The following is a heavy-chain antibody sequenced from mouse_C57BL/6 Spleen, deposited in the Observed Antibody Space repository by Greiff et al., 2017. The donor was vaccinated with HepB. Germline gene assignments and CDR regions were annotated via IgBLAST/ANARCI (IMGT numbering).Heavy chain of an antibody. CDR2: ISDGGSYT. J-gene: IGHJ1*03. Sequence: EVKLVESGGGLVKPGGSLKLSCAASGFTFSSYAMSWVRQTPEKRLEWVATISDGGSYTYYPDNVKGRFTISRDNAKNNLYLQMSDLKSEDTAMYYCARDPYSNLYWYFDVWGTGTTVTVSS. CDR1: GFTFSSYA. V-gene: IGHV5-4*01. D-gene: IGHD2-5*01. CDR3: ARDPYSNLYWYFDV.